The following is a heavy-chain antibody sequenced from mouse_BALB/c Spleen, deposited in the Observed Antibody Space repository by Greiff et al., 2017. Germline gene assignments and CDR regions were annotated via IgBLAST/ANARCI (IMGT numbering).Heavy chain of an antibody. CDR2: ISYSGST. Sequence: VQLKESGPGLVKPSQSLSLTCTVTGYSITSDYAWNWIRQFPGNKLEWMGYISYSGSTSYNPSLKSRISITRDTSKNQFFLQLNSVTTEDTATYYCAKGPGYDLSWFAYWGQGTLVTVSA. D-gene: IGHD2-3*01. V-gene: IGHV3-2*02. CDR3: AKGPGYDLSWFAY. CDR1: GYSITSDYA. J-gene: IGHJ3*01.